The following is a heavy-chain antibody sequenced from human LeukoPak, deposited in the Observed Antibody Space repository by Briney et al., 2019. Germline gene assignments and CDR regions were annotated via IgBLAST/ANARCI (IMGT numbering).Heavy chain of an antibody. D-gene: IGHD4-11*01. CDR3: AKGMTTTPYVFTI. J-gene: IGHJ3*02. V-gene: IGHV3-23*01. CDR1: GYTFSSYS. Sequence: GGSVRLSCAASGYTFSSYSMRWVRQAPGKGLEWVGGISGCGGNTNYADTVKGRVTISRDNSKNTLYMQMNSLRAEDTAVYYCAKGMTTTPYVFTIWGGGPMVSVS. CDR2: ISGCGGNT.